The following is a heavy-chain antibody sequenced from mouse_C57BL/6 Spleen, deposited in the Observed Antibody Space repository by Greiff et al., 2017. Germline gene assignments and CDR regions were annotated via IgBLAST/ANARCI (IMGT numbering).Heavy chain of an antibody. CDR1: GYTFTSYW. V-gene: IGHV1-7*01. CDR2: MNPSSGYT. J-gene: IGHJ4*01. D-gene: IGHD1-1*01. Sequence: QVQLQQSGAELAKPGASVKLSCKASGYTFTSYWMHWVKQRPGQGLEWIGYMNPSSGYTKYNQKFKDKATLPADKAYSTAYMQLSSLKYEDSAVYYGAIITTVRMDYAMDYWGQGTSVTVSS. CDR3: AIITTVRMDYAMDY.